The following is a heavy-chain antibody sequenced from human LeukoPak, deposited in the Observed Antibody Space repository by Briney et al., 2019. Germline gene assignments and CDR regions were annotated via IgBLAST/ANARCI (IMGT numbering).Heavy chain of an antibody. Sequence: GGSLRLSCAASGFTFSSYSMNWVRQAPGKGPEWVSYISSSSSTIYYADSVKGRFTISRDNAKNSLYLQMNSLRAEDTAVYYCARDKATIVRGVVIPYYYAMDVWGQGTTVTVSS. CDR2: ISSSSSTI. D-gene: IGHD3-10*01. J-gene: IGHJ6*02. CDR3: ARDKATIVRGVVIPYYYAMDV. V-gene: IGHV3-48*04. CDR1: GFTFSSYS.